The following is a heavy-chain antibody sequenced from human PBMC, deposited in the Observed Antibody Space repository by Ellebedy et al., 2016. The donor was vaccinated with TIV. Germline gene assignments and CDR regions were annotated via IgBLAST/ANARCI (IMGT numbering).Heavy chain of an antibody. D-gene: IGHD2-8*01. CDR2: IRSKAHGGTT. CDR1: GFTFGDRA. Sequence: PGGSLRLSCTASGFTFGDRAMSRFRQAPGKGLEWVTFIRSKAHGGTTEYAESVRGRFTISRDDSKSIAYLQMNSLKTEDTAVYYCTRVNGYPTQIPWFDPWGQGTLVTVSS. CDR3: TRVNGYPTQIPWFDP. V-gene: IGHV3-49*03. J-gene: IGHJ5*02.